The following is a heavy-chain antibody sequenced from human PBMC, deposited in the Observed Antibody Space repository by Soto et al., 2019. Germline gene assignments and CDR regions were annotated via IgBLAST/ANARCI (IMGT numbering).Heavy chain of an antibody. V-gene: IGHV3-23*01. Sequence: GGSLRLSCAASGFTFSSYAMSWVRQAPGKGLEWVSAISGSGGSTYYADSVKGRFTISRDNSKNTLYLQMNSLRAEDTAVYYCANSYDSCGYPGYWGQGTLVTVSS. J-gene: IGHJ4*02. CDR2: ISGSGGST. D-gene: IGHD3-22*01. CDR3: ANSYDSCGYPGY. CDR1: GFTFSSYA.